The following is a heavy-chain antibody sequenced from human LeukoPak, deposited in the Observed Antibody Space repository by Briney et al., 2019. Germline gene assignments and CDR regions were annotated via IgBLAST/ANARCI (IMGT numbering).Heavy chain of an antibody. CDR3: AKDMDHYDFWTGGFDP. D-gene: IGHD3-3*01. CDR2: ITGSGTGP. V-gene: IGHV3-43*02. J-gene: IGHJ5*02. CDR1: GFTFDEYA. Sequence: GGSLRLSCAASGFTFDEYAMHWVRQVPGKGLQCVSVITGSGTGPDYADSVKGRFTISKDNSRTSLYLQMNSLRIEDTALYYCAKDMDHYDFWTGGFDPWGQGTLVTVSS.